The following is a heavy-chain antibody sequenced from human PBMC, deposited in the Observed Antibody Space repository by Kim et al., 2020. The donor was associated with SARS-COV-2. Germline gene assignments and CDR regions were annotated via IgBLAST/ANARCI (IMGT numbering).Heavy chain of an antibody. CDR3: ARGRGSITVAGKFYY. CDR2: IIPIFGTA. J-gene: IGHJ4*02. V-gene: IGHV1-69*13. CDR1: GVTFSSYA. D-gene: IGHD6-19*01. Sequence: SVRVSCKASGVTFSSYAISWVRQAPGQGLEWMGGIIPIFGTANYAQKFKGRVTITADGSTSTACMELSSLRFEDTAVYYCARGRGSITVAGKFYYWGQGTLVTVSS.